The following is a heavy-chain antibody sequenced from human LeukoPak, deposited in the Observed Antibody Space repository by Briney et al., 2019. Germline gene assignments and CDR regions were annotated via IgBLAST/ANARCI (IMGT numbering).Heavy chain of an antibody. Sequence: ASVKVSCKASGYTFTGYYMHWVRQAPGQGLEWMGWINPNSGGTNYAQKFQGRVTMTRDTSISTAYMELSRLRSDDTAVYYCARDSVIAQADFDYWGQGTLVTVSS. D-gene: IGHD5/OR15-5a*01. CDR1: GYTFTGYY. CDR3: ARDSVIAQADFDY. CDR2: INPNSGGT. J-gene: IGHJ4*02. V-gene: IGHV1-2*02.